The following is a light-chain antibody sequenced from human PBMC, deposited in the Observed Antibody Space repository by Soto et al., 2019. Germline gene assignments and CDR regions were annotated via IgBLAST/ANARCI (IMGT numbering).Light chain of an antibody. CDR2: DAS. V-gene: IGKV3-11*01. Sequence: EIVLTQSPATLSLSPGERATLSCRASQSVSTYLAWYQQKPGQPPRLLLYDASYRTTGIPARFSGSGSWTDFTLTISRIEHADFSVYYCQQRSNWPRTFGQGTKVEIK. CDR1: QSVSTY. J-gene: IGKJ1*01. CDR3: QQRSNWPRT.